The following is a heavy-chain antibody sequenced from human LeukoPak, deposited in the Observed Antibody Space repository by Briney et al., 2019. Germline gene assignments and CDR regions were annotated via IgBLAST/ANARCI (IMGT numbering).Heavy chain of an antibody. D-gene: IGHD5-18*01. CDR2: IYYSGST. V-gene: IGHV4-39*02. J-gene: IGHJ4*02. Sequence: PSETLSLTCTVSGGSISSSYYYWGWIRQPPGKGLEWIGSIYYSGSTYYNPSLKSRVTISVDTSKNQFSLKLRSVTAADMAVYYCARDAAMVWGQGTLVTVSS. CDR1: GGSISSSYYY. CDR3: ARDAAMV.